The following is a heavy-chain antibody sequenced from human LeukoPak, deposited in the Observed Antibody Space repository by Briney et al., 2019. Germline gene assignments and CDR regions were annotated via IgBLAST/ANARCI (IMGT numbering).Heavy chain of an antibody. V-gene: IGHV4-39*01. CDR2: ITYSGTT. CDR3: ARHGGRYNWSPSD. J-gene: IGHJ4*02. D-gene: IGHD1-20*01. CDR1: GDSISSSTYSTTYY. Sequence: SETLSLTCTVSGDSISSSTYSTTYYWGWIRQPPGKELEWIGSITYSGTTHYNASHKSRVTISVDTSKNQFSLRLSSVTAADTAVYFCARHGGRYNWSPSDWGQGTLVTVSS.